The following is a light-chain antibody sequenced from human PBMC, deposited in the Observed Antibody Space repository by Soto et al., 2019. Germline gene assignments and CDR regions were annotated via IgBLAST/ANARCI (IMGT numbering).Light chain of an antibody. J-gene: IGKJ1*01. CDR1: QSINNW. CDR2: KAS. CDR3: QQYDTYWT. Sequence: DIQMTQSPSTLSASVGDRVTITCRASQSINNWLAWYQQKPGKAPKLLIYKASNLDIGVPSRFSGSGSGTEFTLTIRSLQPDDSATYYCQQYDTYWTFGPGTKVEIK. V-gene: IGKV1-5*03.